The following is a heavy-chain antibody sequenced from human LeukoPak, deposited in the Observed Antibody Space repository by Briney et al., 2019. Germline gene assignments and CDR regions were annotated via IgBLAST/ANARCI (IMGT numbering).Heavy chain of an antibody. D-gene: IGHD6-13*01. J-gene: IGHJ5*02. CDR3: ASIPVEDQPGQVSSLFSRFDP. CDR2: IYYSGST. CDR1: GGSISSGDYY. Sequence: SETLSLTCTVSGGSISSGDYYWSWIRQPPGKGLEWIGYIYYSGSTYYNPSLKSRVTISVDTSKNQFSLKLSSVTAADTAVYYCASIPVEDQPGQVSSLFSRFDPWGQGTLVTVSS. V-gene: IGHV4-30-4*01.